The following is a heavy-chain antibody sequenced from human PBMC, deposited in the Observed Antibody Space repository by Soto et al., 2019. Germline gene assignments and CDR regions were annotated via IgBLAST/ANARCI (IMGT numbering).Heavy chain of an antibody. CDR2: VYFSGST. D-gene: IGHD2-15*01. Sequence: SETLSLTCTISGGSISSYYWSWIRQTPGKGLEWIGYVYFSGSTYYNPSLKSRVTISVDTSKNQFSLKLSSVTAADTAVYYCASGLGYCSGGSCFNWFDPWGQGTLVTVSS. CDR1: GGSISSYY. V-gene: IGHV4-59*12. CDR3: ASGLGYCSGGSCFNWFDP. J-gene: IGHJ5*02.